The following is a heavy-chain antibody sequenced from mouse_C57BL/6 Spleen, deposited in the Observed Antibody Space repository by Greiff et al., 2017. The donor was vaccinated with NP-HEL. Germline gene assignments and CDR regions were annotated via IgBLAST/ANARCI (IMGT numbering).Heavy chain of an antibody. CDR3: ARIIGPDYYGSTPFYWYFDV. CDR1: GFSLSTFGMG. D-gene: IGHD1-1*01. CDR2: IWWDDDK. V-gene: IGHV8-8*01. J-gene: IGHJ1*03. Sequence: QVTLKVSGPGILQPSQTLSLTCSFSGFSLSTFGMGVGWIRQPSGKGLEWLAHIWWDDDKYYNPALKSRLTISKDTSKNQVFLKIANVDTADTATYYCARIIGPDYYGSTPFYWYFDVWGTGTTVTVSS.